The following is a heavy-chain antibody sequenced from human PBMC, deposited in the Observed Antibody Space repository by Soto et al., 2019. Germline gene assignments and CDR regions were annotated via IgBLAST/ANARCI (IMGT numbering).Heavy chain of an antibody. CDR1: GFTFSSYA. V-gene: IGHV3-23*01. Sequence: GGSLRLSCAASGFTFSSYAMSWVRQAPGKGLEWVSGISGSGGSTYYADSVKGRFTISRDNSKNTLYLQMNSLRAEDTALYYFAKASGRDTGAIDYWGQGTLVTVSS. CDR3: AKASGRDTGAIDY. D-gene: IGHD1-26*01. CDR2: ISGSGGST. J-gene: IGHJ4*02.